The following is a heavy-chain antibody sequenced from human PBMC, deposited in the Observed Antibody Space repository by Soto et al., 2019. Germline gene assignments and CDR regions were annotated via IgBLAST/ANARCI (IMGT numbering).Heavy chain of an antibody. CDR1: GFRFSNYW. V-gene: IGHV3-7*01. D-gene: IGHD2-15*01. CDR3: ARYNCSGGTCYSVDAFDF. Sequence: EVQLVESGGGLVQPGGSLRLSCAASGFRFSNYWMSWVRQAPGKGLEWVANIKQDGSEKLYVDSVKGRFTISRDNAKTSVYLEMDSLRDEETAVYYCARYNCSGGTCYSVDAFDFWGQGTMVTVSS. CDR2: IKQDGSEK. J-gene: IGHJ3*01.